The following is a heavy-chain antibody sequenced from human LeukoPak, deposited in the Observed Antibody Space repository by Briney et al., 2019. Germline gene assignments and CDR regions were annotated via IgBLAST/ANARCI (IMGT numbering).Heavy chain of an antibody. D-gene: IGHD4-17*01. CDR1: GYTFTGYY. CDR2: INPNSGGT. CDR3: ARDLSSGYSYGDYVYYYGMDV. V-gene: IGHV1-2*02. Sequence: GASVKVSCKASGYTFTGYYMHWVRQAPGQGLEWMGWINPNSGGTNYAQKFQGRVTMTRDTSISTAYMELSRLRSEDTAVYYCARDLSSGYSYGDYVYYYGMDVWGQGTTVTVS. J-gene: IGHJ6*02.